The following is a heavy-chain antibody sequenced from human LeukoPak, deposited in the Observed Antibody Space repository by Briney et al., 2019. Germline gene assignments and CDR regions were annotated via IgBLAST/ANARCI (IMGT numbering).Heavy chain of an antibody. D-gene: IGHD6-6*01. CDR2: ISGSGGST. CDR3: AKRSSSSSGYFDY. Sequence: GGALRLSCAASGFTFSNYAMRWVRQAPGQGLEWVSPISGSGGSTYYANAVKGQFTISRDISKNTLYLQMHSLRAEHTAIYYCAKRSSSSSGYFDYWGQGTLVTVSS. V-gene: IGHV3-23*01. CDR1: GFTFSNYA. J-gene: IGHJ4*02.